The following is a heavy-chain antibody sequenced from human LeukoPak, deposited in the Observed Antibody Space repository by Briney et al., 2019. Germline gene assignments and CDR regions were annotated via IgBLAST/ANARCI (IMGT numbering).Heavy chain of an antibody. CDR3: ARGKRGYSYGYYYYYGMDV. CDR1: AGSLSSYY. J-gene: IGHJ6*04. Sequence: SETLSLTCSVSAGSLSSYYWNWIRQPPGKGLEWIGEINHSGSTNYNPSLKSRVTISVDTPKNQFSLKPSSVTAADTAVYYCARGKRGYSYGYYYYYGMDVWGKGTTVTVSS. V-gene: IGHV4-34*01. D-gene: IGHD5-18*01. CDR2: INHSGST.